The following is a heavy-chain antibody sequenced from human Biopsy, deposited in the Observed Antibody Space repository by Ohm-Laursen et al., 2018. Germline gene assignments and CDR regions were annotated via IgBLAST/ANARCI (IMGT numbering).Heavy chain of an antibody. CDR2: ISSRTNTI. V-gene: IGHV3-11*01. D-gene: IGHD2/OR15-2a*01. J-gene: IGHJ4*02. CDR1: GFTFSDYY. CDR3: ARGSFAPDF. Sequence: SLRLSCAASGFTFSDYYMSWIRQAPGKGLKWVSYISSRTNTIYYADSVEGRFTISRDNAKNSLYLQMNRLRAKDTAVYYCARGSFAPDFWGQGTLVTVSS.